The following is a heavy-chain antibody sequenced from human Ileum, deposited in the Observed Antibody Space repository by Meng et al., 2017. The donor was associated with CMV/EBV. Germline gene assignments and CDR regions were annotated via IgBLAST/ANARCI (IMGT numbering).Heavy chain of an antibody. J-gene: IGHJ4*02. CDR2: ITGSGDIK. CDR1: GFPFGAYY. CDR3: ARGNYGFDY. D-gene: IGHD4-17*01. V-gene: IGHV3-11*01. Sequence: LRLACAASGFPFGAYYMTWVRQAPGKGLEWVSYITGSGDIKYYADSVKGRFTISRDNAKSSLYLEINSLRAEDTAVYYCARGNYGFDYWGQGTLVTVSS.